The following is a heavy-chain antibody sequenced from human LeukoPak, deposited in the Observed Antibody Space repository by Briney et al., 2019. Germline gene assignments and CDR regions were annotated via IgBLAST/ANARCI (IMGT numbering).Heavy chain of an antibody. Sequence: PSETLSLTCTVSGGSISSSSDYWGWIRQAPGKGLEWIGSIYYHENTYYNSSLKSRATITLDMSKNLLSLTLTSVTAADTAVYYCASLYTAAHYWGQGILVTVSP. CDR1: GGSISSSSDY. D-gene: IGHD2-2*02. CDR3: ASLYTAAHY. V-gene: IGHV4-39*07. J-gene: IGHJ4*02. CDR2: IYYHENT.